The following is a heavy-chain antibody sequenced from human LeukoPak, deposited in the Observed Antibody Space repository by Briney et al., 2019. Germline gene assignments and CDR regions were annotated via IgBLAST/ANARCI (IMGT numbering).Heavy chain of an antibody. CDR3: ATVGVYGSGSYYNWFDP. CDR2: FDPEDGET. D-gene: IGHD3-10*01. J-gene: IGHJ5*02. Sequence: ASVKVSCKVSGYTLTELSMHWVRQAPGKGLEWMGGFDPEDGETIYAQKFQGRVTMTEDTSTDTAYMELSSLRSEDTAVYYCATVGVYGSGSYYNWFDPWGQGTLVTVSS. CDR1: GYTLTELS. V-gene: IGHV1-24*01.